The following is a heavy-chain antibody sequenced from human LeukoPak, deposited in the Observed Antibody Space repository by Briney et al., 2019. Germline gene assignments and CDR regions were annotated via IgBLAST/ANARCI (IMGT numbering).Heavy chain of an antibody. J-gene: IGHJ4*02. CDR2: IYTSGGT. D-gene: IGHD3-22*01. Sequence: SETLSLTCTVSGGSISSGSYYWSWIRQPAGKGLEWIGRIYTSGGTNYNPSLKSRVTISVDTSENQFSLKLSSVTAADTAVYYCARGPAYYYDSSGQVWTYWGQGTLVTVSS. V-gene: IGHV4-61*02. CDR3: ARGPAYYYDSSGQVWTY. CDR1: GGSISSGSYY.